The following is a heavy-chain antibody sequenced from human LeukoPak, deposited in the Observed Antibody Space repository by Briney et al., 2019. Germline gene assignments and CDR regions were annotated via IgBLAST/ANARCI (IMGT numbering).Heavy chain of an antibody. Sequence: SVKVSCKASEGTFSSYAISWVRQAPGQGLEWMGGIIPIFGTANYAQKFQGRVTMTRDTSTSTVYMELSSLRSEDTAVYYCANLDRYCSGGSCYSQVFDYWGQGALVTVSS. J-gene: IGHJ4*02. CDR1: EGTFSSYA. CDR2: IIPIFGTA. D-gene: IGHD2-15*01. V-gene: IGHV1-69*05. CDR3: ANLDRYCSGGSCYSQVFDY.